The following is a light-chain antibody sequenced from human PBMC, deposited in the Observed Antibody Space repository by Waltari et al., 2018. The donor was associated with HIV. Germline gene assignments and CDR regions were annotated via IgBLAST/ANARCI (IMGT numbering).Light chain of an antibody. CDR1: ALPKQF. Sequence: SYELTQPPSVSVSPGQTARITCSGDALPKQFAYWYQQKAGQAPLMVIYTDDKRPSGSPDRFSGSMSGTTVTLIISGVQPEDEADYYCESADDSGDHWVFGGGTKLSVL. CDR2: TDD. CDR3: ESADDSGDHWV. J-gene: IGLJ3*02. V-gene: IGLV3-25*03.